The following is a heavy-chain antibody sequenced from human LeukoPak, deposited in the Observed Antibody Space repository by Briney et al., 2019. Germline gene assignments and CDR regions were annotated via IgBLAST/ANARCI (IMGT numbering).Heavy chain of an antibody. V-gene: IGHV4-38-2*02. CDR1: GYSISSGYY. CDR3: ARDYGDYGAPFDY. J-gene: IGHJ4*02. Sequence: PSETLSLTCAVSGYSISSGYYWGWIRQPPGKGLEWIGSIYHSGSTYYNPSLKSRVTISVDTSKNQFSLKLSSVTAADTAAYYCARDYGDYGAPFDYWGQGTLVTVSS. CDR2: IYHSGST. D-gene: IGHD4-17*01.